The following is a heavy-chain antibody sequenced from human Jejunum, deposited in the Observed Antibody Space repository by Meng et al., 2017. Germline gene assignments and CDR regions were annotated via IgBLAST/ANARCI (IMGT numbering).Heavy chain of an antibody. CDR1: GGSISHSY. D-gene: IGHD7-27*01. J-gene: IGHJ4*02. Sequence: SETLSLTCTVSGGSISHSYWSWFRQPPGKGLEWIGYIHHSGSTNYNTSVKSRVTISVDTSNNQFSLRLHSVTPADTAVYYCARGGDATGDPQNDYWGQGTLVTVSS. CDR2: IHHSGST. V-gene: IGHV4-59*01. CDR3: ARGGDATGDPQNDY.